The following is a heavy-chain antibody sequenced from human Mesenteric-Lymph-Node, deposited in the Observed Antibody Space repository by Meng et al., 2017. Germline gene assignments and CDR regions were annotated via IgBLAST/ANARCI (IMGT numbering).Heavy chain of an antibody. CDR3: AREGQLNGHGAFDI. CDR1: GFTFSNYD. CDR2: IPTAGDA. J-gene: IGHJ3*02. Sequence: VHLVEAGGGFVQPWGSLRISCVASGFTFSNYDMHWVRQGSGKGLEWVSLIPTAGDAYYAGSVKGRFTISRENARSSLYLQMNSLRAGDTAVYYCAREGQLNGHGAFDIWGQGTMVTVSS. V-gene: IGHV3-13*01. D-gene: IGHD2-8*01.